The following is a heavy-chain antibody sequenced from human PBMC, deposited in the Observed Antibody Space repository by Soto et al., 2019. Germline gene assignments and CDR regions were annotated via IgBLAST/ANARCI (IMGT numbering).Heavy chain of an antibody. CDR2: IYYSGST. D-gene: IGHD3-3*01. V-gene: IGHV4-39*01. J-gene: IGHJ3*02. CDR3: ARPGQINYDFWSGYSPDAFDI. CDR1: GGSISSSSYY. Sequence: PSETLSLTCTVSGGSISSSSYYWGWIRQPPGKGLEWIGSIYYSGSTYYNPSLKSRVTISVDTSKNQFSLKLSSVTAADTAVYYCARPGQINYDFWSGYSPDAFDIWGQGTMVTVSS.